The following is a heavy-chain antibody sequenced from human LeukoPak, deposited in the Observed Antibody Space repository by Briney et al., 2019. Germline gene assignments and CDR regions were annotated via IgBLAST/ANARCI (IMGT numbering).Heavy chain of an antibody. Sequence: GGSLRLXCAASGFTFPNYEMNWVRQAPGKGLEWVSYISSSGSTIYYADPVKGRFTISRDNAKNSLYLQMNSLRAEDTALYYCAREPGGATFDYWGQGTLVTVSS. CDR2: ISSSGSTI. D-gene: IGHD3-10*01. V-gene: IGHV3-48*03. J-gene: IGHJ4*02. CDR3: AREPGGATFDY. CDR1: GFTFPNYE.